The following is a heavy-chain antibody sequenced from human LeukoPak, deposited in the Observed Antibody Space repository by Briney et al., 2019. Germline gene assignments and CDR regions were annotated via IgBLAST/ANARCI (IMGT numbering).Heavy chain of an antibody. CDR1: GGSISPYY. V-gene: IGHV4-4*08. Sequence: SETLSLTCVVSGGSISPYYWSWIRQSPGKGLEWIGYIDPSGSASYNPSLKSRVTISVDTSKNQFSLKLSSVTAADTAVYYCATSSGWKGGEFDYWGQGTLVTVSS. D-gene: IGHD6-19*01. CDR2: IDPSGSA. J-gene: IGHJ4*02. CDR3: ATSSGWKGGEFDY.